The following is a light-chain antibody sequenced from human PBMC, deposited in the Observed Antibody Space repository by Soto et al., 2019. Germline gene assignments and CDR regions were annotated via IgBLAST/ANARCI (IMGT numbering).Light chain of an antibody. V-gene: IGKV1-9*01. CDR3: QQVKSYPRT. CDR1: QSISSY. CDR2: AES. Sequence: LTQSPSSLSASVGDRVTITCRASQSISSYLNWYQQKPGKAPKLLIYAESTLQSGVPSRFSGSGSGTRGTLTISSLQPEDFATYYCQQVKSYPRTFGGGTKVDIK. J-gene: IGKJ4*01.